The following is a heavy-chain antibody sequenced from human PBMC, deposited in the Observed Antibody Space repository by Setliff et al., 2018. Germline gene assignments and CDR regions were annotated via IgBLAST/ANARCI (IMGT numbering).Heavy chain of an antibody. D-gene: IGHD2-15*01. Sequence: VSCKASAHIFKSYGISWVRQAPGQGLEWVGWISSYNDVTSYAQRFQGRVTLTTDTSTSAAYMELRSLRSDDSAVYYCAISTLSICSGGSCPNAFDVWGQGTMVTVSS. J-gene: IGHJ3*01. CDR1: AHIFKSYG. CDR3: AISTLSICSGGSCPNAFDV. V-gene: IGHV1-18*01. CDR2: ISSYNDVT.